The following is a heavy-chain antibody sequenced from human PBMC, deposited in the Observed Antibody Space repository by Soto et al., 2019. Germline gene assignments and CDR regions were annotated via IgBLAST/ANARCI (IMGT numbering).Heavy chain of an antibody. Sequence: PSETLSLTCTVSGDSISGSDYYWGWIRQPPGKGLEWIGSIYYSGSTYDKPSLKSRVMIYVDTSKNQFSLKLSSVTAADTAVYYCARHPQKEWLSHRWFDPWGQGILVTVS. D-gene: IGHD6-19*01. CDR2: IYYSGST. V-gene: IGHV4-39*01. CDR3: ARHPQKEWLSHRWFDP. J-gene: IGHJ5*02. CDR1: GDSISGSDYY.